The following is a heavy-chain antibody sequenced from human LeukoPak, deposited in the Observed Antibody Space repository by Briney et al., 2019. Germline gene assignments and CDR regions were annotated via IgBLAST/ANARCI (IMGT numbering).Heavy chain of an antibody. Sequence: ASVKVSCKASGFTFTSSAVQWVRQARGQRLEWVGWISAYNGNTNYAQKLQGRVTMTTDTSTSTAYMELRSLRSDDTAVYYCARTRGESSRNCFDPWGQGTLVTVSS. CDR3: ARTRGESSRNCFDP. D-gene: IGHD3-10*01. V-gene: IGHV1-18*01. CDR1: GFTFTSSA. J-gene: IGHJ5*02. CDR2: ISAYNGNT.